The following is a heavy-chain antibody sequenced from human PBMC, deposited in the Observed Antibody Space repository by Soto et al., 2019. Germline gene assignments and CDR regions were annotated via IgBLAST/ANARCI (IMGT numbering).Heavy chain of an antibody. J-gene: IGHJ4*02. CDR1: GGSVSSTTYY. CDR3: VALRRATTSFDY. D-gene: IGHD4-17*01. Sequence: PSETLSLTCSVSGGSVSSTTYYWGWIRQPPGKGLEWIGSVFSTGTTYSNPSLNSRVTIIVDTSTNQFSLKLSSVTAADTAVYYCVALRRATTSFDYWGRGTLVTAPQ. CDR2: VFSTGTT. V-gene: IGHV4-39*01.